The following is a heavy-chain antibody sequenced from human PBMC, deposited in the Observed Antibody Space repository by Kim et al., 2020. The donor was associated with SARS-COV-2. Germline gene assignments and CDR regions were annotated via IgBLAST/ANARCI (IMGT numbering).Heavy chain of an antibody. D-gene: IGHD3-22*01. J-gene: IGHJ6*02. V-gene: IGHV3-33*06. Sequence: DSVKGRFTISRDNSKNTLYLQMNSLRAEDTAVYYCAKDGLAPRYYYGMDVWGQGTTVTVSS. CDR3: AKDGLAPRYYYGMDV.